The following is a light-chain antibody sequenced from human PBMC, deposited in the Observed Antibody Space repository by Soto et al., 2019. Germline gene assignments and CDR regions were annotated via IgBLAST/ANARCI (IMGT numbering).Light chain of an antibody. CDR2: GNR. Sequence: QSVLTQPPSVSGAPGQRVTISSTGNNSNLGAGYDVHWYQQLPGAAPKLVIFGNRNRPSGVPERFSGSKSGTSASLAITGLQAEDEADYYCQSFDNNNFWVFGGGTKLTVL. CDR3: QSFDNNNFWV. V-gene: IGLV1-40*01. J-gene: IGLJ3*02. CDR1: NSNLGAGYD.